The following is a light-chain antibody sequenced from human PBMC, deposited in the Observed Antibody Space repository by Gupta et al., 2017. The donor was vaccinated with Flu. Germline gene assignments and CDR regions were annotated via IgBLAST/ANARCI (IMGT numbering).Light chain of an antibody. V-gene: IGKV3-11*01. Sequence: EVVLTQSPATLSLSPGERATLTCRASQSVTGALAWYQQKPGQAPRLLVYHDSNRAAGIPVKFSGSGSGTDFTLTISNLEPEDFAVYYCQQRDDWPLTFGGGTKVEIK. CDR3: QQRDDWPLT. CDR1: QSVTGA. J-gene: IGKJ4*01. CDR2: HDS.